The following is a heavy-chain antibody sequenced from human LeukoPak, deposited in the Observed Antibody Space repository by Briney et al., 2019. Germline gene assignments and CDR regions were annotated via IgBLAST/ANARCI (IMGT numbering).Heavy chain of an antibody. V-gene: IGHV1-69*06. CDR1: GGTFSSFA. Sequence: ASVKVSCKTSGGTFSSFAITWVRQTPGQELEWMGGIIPIFGTANYAQKFQGRVTITADKSTSTAYMELSSLRSEDTAVYYCASHPSVTTHDAFDIWGQGTMVTVSS. CDR2: IIPIFGTA. J-gene: IGHJ3*02. CDR3: ASHPSVTTHDAFDI. D-gene: IGHD4-17*01.